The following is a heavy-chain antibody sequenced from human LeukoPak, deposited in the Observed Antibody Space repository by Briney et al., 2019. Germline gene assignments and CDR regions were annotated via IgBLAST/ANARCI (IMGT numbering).Heavy chain of an antibody. Sequence: PGGSLRLSCAASGFTFSSYAMSWVRQAPGKGLEWVSAISGSGGSTYYADSVKGRFTISRDNSKNTLYLQMNSLRAEDTAVYYCAKTQGYSSGWRLEQYYYYGMDVWGQGTTVTVSS. CDR2: ISGSGGST. V-gene: IGHV3-23*01. CDR3: AKTQGYSSGWRLEQYYYYGMDV. J-gene: IGHJ6*02. D-gene: IGHD6-19*01. CDR1: GFTFSSYA.